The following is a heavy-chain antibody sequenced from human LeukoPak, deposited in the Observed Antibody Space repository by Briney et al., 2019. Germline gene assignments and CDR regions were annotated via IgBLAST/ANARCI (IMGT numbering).Heavy chain of an antibody. D-gene: IGHD2-21*01. J-gene: IGHJ5*01. CDR2: ISGTGGAT. Sequence: GGSLRLSCVASGFSFGNYDMSWVRQAPGKGLQWISQISGTGGATWYAGFARDRFTISRDNSKKTLYLQMSGLRVEDTAMYYCVKDPRDTYGTNWFVSWGQGTLLIVSS. CDR1: GFSFGNYD. V-gene: IGHV3-23*01. CDR3: VKDPRDTYGTNWFVS.